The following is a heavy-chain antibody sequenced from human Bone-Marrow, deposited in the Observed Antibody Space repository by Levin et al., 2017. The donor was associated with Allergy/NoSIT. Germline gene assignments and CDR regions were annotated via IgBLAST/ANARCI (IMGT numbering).Heavy chain of an antibody. CDR1: GYIFTNYG. CDR2: ISAYNGDI. CDR3: ARAGGNIWLDP. J-gene: IGHJ5*02. D-gene: IGHD1-1*01. Sequence: VASVKVSCKAFGYIFTNYGVSWVRQAPGQGLEWMGWISAYNGDINYAQRFQDRVTMTTDTSTSTAFMELRSLRSDDTAVYYCARAGGNIWLDPWGQGTLVTVSS. V-gene: IGHV1-18*01.